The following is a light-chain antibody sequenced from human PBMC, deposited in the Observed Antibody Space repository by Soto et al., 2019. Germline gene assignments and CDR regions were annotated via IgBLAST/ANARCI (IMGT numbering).Light chain of an antibody. CDR2: GAS. CDR3: QDFDSPQWT. CDR1: QTISTN. J-gene: IGKJ1*01. V-gene: IGKV3-15*01. Sequence: VVMTQSPATLSVSPGERATLSCRANQTISTNLAWYQQKPGQAPRLLIYGASTRATGIPARFSGSGSGTEFTLTISSRESEDFTVYYCQDFDSPQWTFGHGTKVEN.